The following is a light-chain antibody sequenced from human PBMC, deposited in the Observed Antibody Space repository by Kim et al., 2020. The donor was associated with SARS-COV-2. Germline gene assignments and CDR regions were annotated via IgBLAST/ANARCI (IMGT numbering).Light chain of an antibody. CDR3: QVWDSSSDLRV. CDR2: YDS. V-gene: IGLV3-21*04. Sequence: SYELTQPPSVSGVPGKTARITCGGNNIGSKSVHWYQQKPGQAPVLVIYYDSDRPSGIPERFSGSNSGNTATLTISRVGAGDEADYYCQVWDSSSDLRVFG. J-gene: IGLJ3*02. CDR1: NIGSKS.